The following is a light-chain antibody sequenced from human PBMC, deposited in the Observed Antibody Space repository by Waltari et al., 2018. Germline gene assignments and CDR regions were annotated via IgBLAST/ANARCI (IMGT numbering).Light chain of an antibody. CDR2: GAS. Sequence: EIVMTQSPATLSLSPGERATLSCRASQSVSSSLAWYQQKPGQAPRLLIYGASSRATGIPDRFSGSGSGTEFTLTISSLEPEDVAVYYCQQNSNWPQYSFDQGTKVEIK. CDR1: QSVSSS. CDR3: QQNSNWPQYS. J-gene: IGKJ2*03. V-gene: IGKV3D-15*01.